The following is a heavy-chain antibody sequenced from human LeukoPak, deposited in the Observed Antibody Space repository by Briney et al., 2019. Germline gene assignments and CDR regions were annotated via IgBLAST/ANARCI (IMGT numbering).Heavy chain of an antibody. CDR2: ISGSGGST. Sequence: PGGXXRLSCAASGFTFSSYAMSWVGQAPGKGLEWVSAISGSGGSTYYEDYVKGRFTISRDNYKNRLYMQMNRVRDGDTAVYYCAKEYCSGGSCYSLYTMGLDPWGQGTLVTVSS. D-gene: IGHD2-15*01. CDR3: AKEYCSGGSCYSLYTMGLDP. V-gene: IGHV3-23*01. CDR1: GFTFSSYA. J-gene: IGHJ5*02.